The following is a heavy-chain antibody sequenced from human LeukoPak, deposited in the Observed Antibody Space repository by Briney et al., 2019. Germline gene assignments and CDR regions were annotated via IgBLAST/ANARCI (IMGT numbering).Heavy chain of an antibody. V-gene: IGHV4-59*01. D-gene: IGHD5-12*01. CDR2: ISYSGST. CDR1: GGSISGYY. Sequence: SETLSLTCTVSGGSISGYYWSWILQPPGKGLEWIGYISYSGSTNYNPSLQSRVTISVDTSKNQFSLKLSSVTAADTAVYYCAKAAEGGGYDSPVDCWGQGTLVTVSS. CDR3: AKAAEGGGYDSPVDC. J-gene: IGHJ4*02.